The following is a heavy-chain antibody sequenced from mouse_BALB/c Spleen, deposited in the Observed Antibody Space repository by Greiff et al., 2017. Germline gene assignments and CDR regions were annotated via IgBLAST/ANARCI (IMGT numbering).Heavy chain of an antibody. Sequence: VQLVESGAELVRPGVSVKISCKGSGYTFTDYAMHWVKQSHAKSLEWIGVISTYYGDASYNQKFKGKATMTVDKSSSTAYMELARLTSEDSAIYYCARGDYYFDYWGQGTTLTVSS. CDR1: GYTFTDYA. V-gene: IGHV1S137*01. J-gene: IGHJ2*01. CDR2: ISTYYGDA. D-gene: IGHD3-3*01. CDR3: ARGDYYFDY.